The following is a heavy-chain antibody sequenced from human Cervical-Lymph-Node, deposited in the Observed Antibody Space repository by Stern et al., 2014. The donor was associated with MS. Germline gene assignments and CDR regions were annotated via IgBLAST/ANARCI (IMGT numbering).Heavy chain of an antibody. D-gene: IGHD2-8*01. V-gene: IGHV3-30*03. J-gene: IGHJ4*02. CDR3: ARDYEDTSMLFDH. CDR1: GFTFSSYG. CDR2: ISYDGNHK. Sequence: VQLVESGGAVVQPGRSLRLSWAASGFTFSSYGMHWVPPAPGKGLGGGTVISYDGNHKYYAASVKGRFTISRDNSKNTLHLQMNSVTPDDTAIYYCARDYEDTSMLFDHWGQGTLVTVSS.